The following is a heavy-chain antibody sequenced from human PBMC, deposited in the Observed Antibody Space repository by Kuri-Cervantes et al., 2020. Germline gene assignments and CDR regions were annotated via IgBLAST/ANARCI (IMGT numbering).Heavy chain of an antibody. V-gene: IGHV4-38-2*01. J-gene: IGHJ2*01. CDR3: ARRWSSGYAGGTGGCDL. D-gene: IGHD5-12*01. CDR2: IYYSGST. CDR1: GYSISSGYF. Sequence: SETLSLTCAVSGYSISSGYFWGWVRQPPGKGLEWIGSIYYSGSTYYNPSLRSRVTISVDTSKNQFSLKLSSVTAADTAVYYCARRWSSGYAGGTGGCDLWGRGTLVTVSS.